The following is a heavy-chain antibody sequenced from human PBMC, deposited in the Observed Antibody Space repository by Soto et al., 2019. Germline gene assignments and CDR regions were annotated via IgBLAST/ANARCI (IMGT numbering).Heavy chain of an antibody. CDR2: INWNGGST. D-gene: IGHD6-19*01. CDR1: GFTFDDYG. V-gene: IGHV3-20*04. CDR3: ARLYSSAWYGPGRF. Sequence: EVQLVESGGGVVRPGGSLRLSCAASGFTFDDYGMSWVRQAPGKGLEWVSGINWNGGSTGYADSVKGRFTISRANTKNSLYLQMNSLSAEDTALYYCARLYSSAWYGPGRFWGQGTLVTVSS. J-gene: IGHJ4*02.